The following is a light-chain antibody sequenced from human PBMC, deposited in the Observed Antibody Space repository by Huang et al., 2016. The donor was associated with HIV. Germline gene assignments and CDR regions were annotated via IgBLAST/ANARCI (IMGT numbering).Light chain of an antibody. Sequence: DVVMTQTPLSLPVSLGQPASISCRSSQNLAHSDGNTYLSWLHQRPGQPPRLLIYRVSSRFSGVPDSFSGSGAGTNFTLKISAVEAEDVGVYYCMQATQSLTFGGGTRVEIK. CDR2: RVS. CDR3: MQATQSLT. V-gene: IGKV2-24*01. CDR1: QNLAHSDGNTY. J-gene: IGKJ4*01.